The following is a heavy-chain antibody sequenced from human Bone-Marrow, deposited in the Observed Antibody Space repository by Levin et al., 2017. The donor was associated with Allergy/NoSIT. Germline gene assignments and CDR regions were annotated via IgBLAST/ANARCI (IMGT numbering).Heavy chain of an antibody. D-gene: IGHD3-22*01. CDR1: GFNFDIYA. CDR2: IRSNAYGGTA. J-gene: IGHJ4*02. Sequence: GESLKISCTVSGFNFDIYAMSWFRQAPGKGLEWVGFIRSNAYGGTAEYAASVEGRFTISRDDSKSIAYLQMNSLKTEDTAVYYCTRSGYYYDNSGYFDYWGQGALVTVSS. CDR3: TRSGYYYDNSGYFDY. V-gene: IGHV3-49*03.